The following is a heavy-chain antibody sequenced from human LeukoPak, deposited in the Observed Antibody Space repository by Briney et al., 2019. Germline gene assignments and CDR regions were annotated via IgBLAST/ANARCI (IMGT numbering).Heavy chain of an antibody. CDR1: GVSISSYY. Sequence: PSETLSLTCTVSGVSISSYYWSWLRQPAGKGLEWIGRIYTSGSTNYNPSLKRRATISVDTSKNHSSLTLSSIPAADTAGYYCARQVVVVPAAMRARLYYFDYWGQGTLVTVSS. V-gene: IGHV4-4*07. D-gene: IGHD2-2*01. CDR3: ARQVVVVPAAMRARLYYFDY. J-gene: IGHJ4*02. CDR2: IYTSGST.